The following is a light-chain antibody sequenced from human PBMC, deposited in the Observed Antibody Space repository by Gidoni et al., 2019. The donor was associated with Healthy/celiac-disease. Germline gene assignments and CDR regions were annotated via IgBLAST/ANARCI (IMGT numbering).Light chain of an antibody. Sequence: EIVLTQSPATLSLSPGERATLSCRASQSVSSYLAWYQQKPGQAPRLLIYDASNRATGIPARFSGSGPGTDFTLTISSLEPEDFAVYYCQRRSNWHPLTFGGGTKVEIK. CDR2: DAS. V-gene: IGKV3D-11*02. CDR1: QSVSSY. CDR3: QRRSNWHPLT. J-gene: IGKJ4*01.